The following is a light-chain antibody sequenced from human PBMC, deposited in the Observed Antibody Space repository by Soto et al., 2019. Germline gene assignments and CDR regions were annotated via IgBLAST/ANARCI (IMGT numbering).Light chain of an antibody. CDR2: TNN. CDR3: AAWDDSLNGSV. J-gene: IGLJ1*01. Sequence: QSVLTQPPSASGTPGQTVTISCSGGSSNIGLNTVNWYRQLPGTAPKLLIYTNNQRPAGVPDRFSGSKSGTSASLAISGLQSEDEADYYCAAWDDSLNGSVFGTGTKLTVL. CDR1: SSNIGLNT. V-gene: IGLV1-44*01.